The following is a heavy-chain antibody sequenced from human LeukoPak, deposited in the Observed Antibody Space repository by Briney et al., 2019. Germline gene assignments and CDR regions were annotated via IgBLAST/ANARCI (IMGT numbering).Heavy chain of an antibody. CDR3: ARDRDSSSWTDYYYGMDV. CDR1: GFTFSNAW. CDR2: IKSKTDGGTA. V-gene: IGHV3-15*07. J-gene: IGHJ6*02. Sequence: PGGSLRFSCAASGFTFSNAWMNWVRQAPGKGLEWVGRIKSKTDGGTADYAAPVKGRFTISRDNAKNSLYLQMNSLRAEDTAVYYCARDRDSSSWTDYYYGMDVWGQGTTVTVSS. D-gene: IGHD6-13*01.